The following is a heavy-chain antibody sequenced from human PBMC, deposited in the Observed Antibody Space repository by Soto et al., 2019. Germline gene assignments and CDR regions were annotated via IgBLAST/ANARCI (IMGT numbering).Heavy chain of an antibody. D-gene: IGHD2-2*01. CDR3: ARDHIVVVPAAAPHLTYYFDY. Sequence: GGSLRLSCAASGFTFSSYAMSWVRQAPGKGLEWVSYISSSRSTIYYADSVKGRFTISRDNAKNSLYLQMNSLRAEDTAVYYCARDHIVVVPAAAPHLTYYFDYWGQGTLVTVSS. CDR2: ISSSRSTI. V-gene: IGHV3-48*01. CDR1: GFTFSSYA. J-gene: IGHJ4*02.